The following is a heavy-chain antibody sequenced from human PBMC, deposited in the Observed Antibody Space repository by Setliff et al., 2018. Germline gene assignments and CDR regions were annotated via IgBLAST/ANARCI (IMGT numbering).Heavy chain of an antibody. CDR2: ISAYNGNT. Sequence: GASVKVSCKASGYTFTGYYMHWVRQAPGQGREWMGWISAYNGNTNYAQKFQGRGTITADESTSTAYMELSSLRSEDTTVYYCARDRDSSGYPYYFDYWGKGTLGTVSS. J-gene: IGHJ4*02. CDR1: GYTFTGYY. V-gene: IGHV1-18*01. D-gene: IGHD3-22*01. CDR3: ARDRDSSGYPYYFDY.